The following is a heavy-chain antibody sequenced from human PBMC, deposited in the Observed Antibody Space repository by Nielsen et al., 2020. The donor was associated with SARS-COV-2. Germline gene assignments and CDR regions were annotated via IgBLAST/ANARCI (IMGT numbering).Heavy chain of an antibody. CDR1: GGPISSYY. CDR2: IYYSGST. CDR3: AGTYGGNPLDY. V-gene: IGHV4-59*08. D-gene: IGHD4-23*01. J-gene: IGHJ4*02. Sequence: SDTLSPTCTAPGGPISSYYWSWIRQPPGKGLEWIGYIYYSGSTNYNPSLKSRVTISVETSKNQCSLKLSSVTAADTAVYYCAGTYGGNPLDYWGQGTLVTVSS.